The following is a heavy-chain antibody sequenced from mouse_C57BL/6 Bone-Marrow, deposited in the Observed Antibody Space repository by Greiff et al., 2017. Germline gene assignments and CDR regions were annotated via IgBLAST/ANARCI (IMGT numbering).Heavy chain of an antibody. CDR1: DSEVFPIAS. Sequence: QVQLKESGSELRSPGSSVKLSCKDFDSEVFPIASMSWVRQKPGNGFEWIGGILPSIGRTIDGEKFEDKDTLDADTLSNTAYLELNSLTSEDSAIYYCASSLWDLTAYWGQGTLVTVSA. CDR3: ASSLWDLTAY. CDR2: ILPSIGRT. D-gene: IGHD6-1*01. J-gene: IGHJ3*01. V-gene: IGHV15-2*01.